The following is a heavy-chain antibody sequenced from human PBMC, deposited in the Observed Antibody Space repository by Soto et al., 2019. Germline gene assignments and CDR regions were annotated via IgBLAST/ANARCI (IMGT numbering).Heavy chain of an antibody. J-gene: IGHJ6*02. V-gene: IGHV4-39*01. Sequence: ASETLSLTCTVSGGSISSTFSFWGWIRQPPGKGLEWIGTIYYSGSTYYNPSLKSRVTISLDTSKNQLSLELRSVTAAETAVYYCARHLSGNQHAYPYGVDVWGQGTSVTVSS. CDR1: GGSISSTFSF. D-gene: IGHD1-1*01. CDR3: ARHLSGNQHAYPYGVDV. CDR2: IYYSGST.